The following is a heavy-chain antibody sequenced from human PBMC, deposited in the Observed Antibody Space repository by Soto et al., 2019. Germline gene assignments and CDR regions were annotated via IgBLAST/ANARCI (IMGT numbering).Heavy chain of an antibody. CDR2: INSDGSII. D-gene: IGHD3-22*01. Sequence: GGSLRLSCAASGITFSSYWMFWVRQAPGKGLVCVSRINSDGSIISYADSVKGRFTISRDNAKHTLFLQMNSLRAEDTAVYYCASHPRDSSGYWYYFDYWGQGTLVTVSS. CDR3: ASHPRDSSGYWYYFDY. V-gene: IGHV3-74*01. CDR1: GITFSSYW. J-gene: IGHJ4*02.